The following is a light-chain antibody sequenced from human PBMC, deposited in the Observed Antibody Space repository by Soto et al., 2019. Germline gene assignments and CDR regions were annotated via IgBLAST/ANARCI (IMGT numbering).Light chain of an antibody. Sequence: DIQLTQSPSFLSASLGDRVTMTCRASQGISTYLAWYQQKPGKAPKLLIYAASTLQSGVPSRFSGSGSGTEFALAISSLQPEDFATYYCQQANSFPITFGQGTRLEIK. V-gene: IGKV1-9*01. CDR2: AAS. CDR1: QGISTY. CDR3: QQANSFPIT. J-gene: IGKJ5*01.